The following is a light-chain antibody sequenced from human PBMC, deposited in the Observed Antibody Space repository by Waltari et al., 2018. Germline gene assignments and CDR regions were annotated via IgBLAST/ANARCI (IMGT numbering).Light chain of an antibody. CDR1: QNVLYSSNNKNY. V-gene: IGKV4-1*01. CDR3: QQYYTTPWT. CDR2: WAS. Sequence: DIVMTQSPDSLAVSLGERATINCESSQNVLYSSNNKNYLAWYQQKPGQPPKRLIYWASTRDSGVPDRFSGSGSGTDFTLTISSLQAEDVAFYYCQQYYTTPWTFGQGTKVEIK. J-gene: IGKJ1*01.